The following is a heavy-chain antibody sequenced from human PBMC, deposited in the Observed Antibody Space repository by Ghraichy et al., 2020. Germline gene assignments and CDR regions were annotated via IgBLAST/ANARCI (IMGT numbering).Heavy chain of an antibody. J-gene: IGHJ6*02. CDR2: INHSGST. V-gene: IGHV4-34*01. D-gene: IGHD1-26*01. CDR1: GGSFSHYY. CDR3: ARAKHTGNYYYYYGMDF. Sequence: SETLSLTCAVYGGSFSHYYWSWIRQPPGKGLEWIGEINHSGSTNYNPSLKSRVTISVDTSKNQFSLKLTSVTAADTAVYYCARAKHTGNYYYYYGMDFWGQGTTVTVSS.